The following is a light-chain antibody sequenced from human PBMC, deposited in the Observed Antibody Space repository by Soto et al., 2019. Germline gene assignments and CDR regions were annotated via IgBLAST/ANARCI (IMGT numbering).Light chain of an antibody. V-gene: IGKV1-5*03. CDR2: KAS. Sequence: DIQMTQPPSTLSASVGDRVTITCRASQSISSWLAWYQQKPGKAPKLLIYKASSLESGVPSRFSGSGSGTEFTLTISSLQPDDFGTYYCQPFKSYSLTFGGGTKVDIK. J-gene: IGKJ4*01. CDR1: QSISSW. CDR3: QPFKSYSLT.